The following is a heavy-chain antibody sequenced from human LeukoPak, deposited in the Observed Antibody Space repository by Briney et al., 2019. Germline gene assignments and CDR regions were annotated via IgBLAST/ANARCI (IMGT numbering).Heavy chain of an antibody. CDR3: ARGRTRYGGYVDY. CDR1: GGSFSGYY. V-gene: IGHV4-34*01. CDR2: INHSGST. D-gene: IGHD1-26*01. J-gene: IGHJ4*02. Sequence: SETLFLTCAVYGGSFSGYYWSWIRQPPGKGLEWIGEINHSGSTNYNPSLKSRVTISVDTSKNQFSLKLSSVTAADTAVYYCARGRTRYGGYVDYWGQGTLVIVSS.